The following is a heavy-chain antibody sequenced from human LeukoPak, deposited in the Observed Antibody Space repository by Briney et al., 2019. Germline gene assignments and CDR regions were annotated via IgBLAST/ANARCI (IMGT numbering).Heavy chain of an antibody. V-gene: IGHV1-8*01. CDR3: ARDLGAAINLPIAAAGGLTDY. CDR2: MNPNSDNT. CDR1: GYTFTSYD. Sequence: GASVRVSCKASGYTFTSYDINWVRQATGQGLEWMGWMNPNSDNTGYARKFQGRVTITRNTSISTAYMELSSLRSEDTAVYYCARDLGAAINLPIAAAGGLTDYWGQGTLVTVSS. J-gene: IGHJ4*02. D-gene: IGHD6-13*01.